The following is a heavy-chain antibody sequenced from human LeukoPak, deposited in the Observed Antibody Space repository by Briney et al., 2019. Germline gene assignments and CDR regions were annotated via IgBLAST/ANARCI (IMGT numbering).Heavy chain of an antibody. CDR3: AREDASGSYYRSLDY. Sequence: GGSLRLSCAASGFTFSTYTMNWVRQAPGKGLEWVSSITISSRYIYYADSVKGRFTISRDNAKDSLFLHMNSLRAEDTAVYYCAREDASGSYYRSLDYWGQGTLVTVSS. CDR1: GFTFSTYT. V-gene: IGHV3-21*01. J-gene: IGHJ4*02. CDR2: ITISSRYI. D-gene: IGHD3-10*01.